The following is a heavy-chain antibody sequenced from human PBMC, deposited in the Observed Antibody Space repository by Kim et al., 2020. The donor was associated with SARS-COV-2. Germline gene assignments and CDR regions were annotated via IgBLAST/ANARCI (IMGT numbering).Heavy chain of an antibody. CDR1: GFSFGNYV. CDR2: ITGSGSET. J-gene: IGHJ6*02. CDR3: AEDPPRWDQSYYAMDI. V-gene: IGHV3-23*01. Sequence: GGSLRLSCAAPGFSFGNYVMNWVRQTPGKGLEWVSGITGSGSETFYADSVKGRFTISRDNSNNMLYLQMTSLRAEDTAVYYCAEDPPRWDQSYYAMDIWGQGTAVIVSS. D-gene: IGHD1-26*01.